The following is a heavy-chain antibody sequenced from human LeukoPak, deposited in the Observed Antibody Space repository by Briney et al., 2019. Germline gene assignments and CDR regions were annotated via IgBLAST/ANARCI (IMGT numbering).Heavy chain of an antibody. J-gene: IGHJ4*02. V-gene: IGHV4-34*01. D-gene: IGHD3-3*01. Sequence: SETLSLTCAVYGGSFSGYYWSWIRQPPGKGLEWIGEINHSGSTNYNPSLKSRVTISVDTSKNPFSLKLSSVTAADTAVYYCARDHDFWSGYYRTFDYWGQGTLVTVSS. CDR3: ARDHDFWSGYYRTFDY. CDR2: INHSGST. CDR1: GGSFSGYY.